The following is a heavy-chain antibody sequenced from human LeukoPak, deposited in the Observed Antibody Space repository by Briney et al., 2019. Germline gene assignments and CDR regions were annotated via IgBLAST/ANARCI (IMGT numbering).Heavy chain of an antibody. J-gene: IGHJ5*02. Sequence: GGSLRLSCAASGFTFSSYWMHWVRQAPGKGLVWVSRINSDGSSTRYADSVKGRFTISRDNAKNTLYLQMNSLRAEDTAVYYCARVQAMMASRGWFDPWGREPWSPSPQ. CDR1: GFTFSSYW. V-gene: IGHV3-74*01. CDR2: INSDGSST. CDR3: ARVQAMMASRGWFDP. D-gene: IGHD3-22*01.